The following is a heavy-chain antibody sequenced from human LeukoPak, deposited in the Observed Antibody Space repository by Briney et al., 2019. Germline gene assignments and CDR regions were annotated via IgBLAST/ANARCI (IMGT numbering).Heavy chain of an antibody. Sequence: SETLSLTCTVSGGSISSTSYYWGWIRQPPGKGLEWIGSSHYSGSTYNNPSLKSRVTISVDTSKNQFSLKLSSVTAADTAVFYCARHSGHNYYFDYWGQGTLVIVSP. CDR1: GGSISSTSYY. V-gene: IGHV4-39*01. J-gene: IGHJ4*02. D-gene: IGHD5-24*01. CDR3: ARHSGHNYYFDY. CDR2: SHYSGST.